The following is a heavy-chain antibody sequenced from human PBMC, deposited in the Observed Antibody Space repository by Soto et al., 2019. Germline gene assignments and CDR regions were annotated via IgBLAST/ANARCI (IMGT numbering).Heavy chain of an antibody. Sequence: GSLRLSCAASGFSSSTYSMHWVRQAPGKGLEWVAVIWYDGSNEYYVDYVKGRFTISRDTSKNTVYLQMNSLRAEDTAVYYCARDSAFGGSLDYWGQGTPVTVSS. CDR3: ARDSAFGGSLDY. CDR1: GFSSSTYS. D-gene: IGHD2-15*01. CDR2: IWYDGSNE. J-gene: IGHJ4*02. V-gene: IGHV3-33*01.